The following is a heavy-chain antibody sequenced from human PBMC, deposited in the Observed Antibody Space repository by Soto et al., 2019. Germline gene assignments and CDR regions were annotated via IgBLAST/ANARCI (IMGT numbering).Heavy chain of an antibody. CDR2: IIPVVGTP. J-gene: IGHJ6*02. V-gene: IGHV1-69*12. CDR3: ASGDATKIVVTTYYAMDV. Sequence: QVQLVQSGAEVKKPGSSVKVSCKASGGSLSNYGISWVRQAPGQGLEWMGAIIPVVGTPNYVQKLQDRVTITADESTTTVDMEVRSLTSEDTAVYYCASGDATKIVVTTYYAMDVWGQGTTVTVSS. CDR1: GGSLSNYG. D-gene: IGHD3-22*01.